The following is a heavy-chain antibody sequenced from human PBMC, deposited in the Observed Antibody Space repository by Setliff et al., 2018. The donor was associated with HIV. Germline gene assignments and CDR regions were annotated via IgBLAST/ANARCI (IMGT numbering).Heavy chain of an antibody. CDR1: GYSFSNYW. CDR2: IYPGYSDT. Sequence: PGESPKISCKGSGYSFSNYWIAWVRQMPGKGLEWMGIIYPGYSDTTYNPSFQGQVTISADKSISTTYLRWSSLKASDSAMYYCARQERYCSGGSCYPQAFDIWGQGTMVTVSS. CDR3: ARQERYCSGGSCYPQAFDI. V-gene: IGHV5-51*01. J-gene: IGHJ3*02. D-gene: IGHD2-15*01.